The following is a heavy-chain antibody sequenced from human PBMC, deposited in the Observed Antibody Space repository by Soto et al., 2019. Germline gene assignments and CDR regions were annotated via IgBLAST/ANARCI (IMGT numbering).Heavy chain of an antibody. CDR1: GYSFSYYW. V-gene: IGHV5-51*01. J-gene: IGHJ3*02. CDR2: MYPDDSDI. D-gene: IGHD3-22*01. Sequence: PGESLKISCKTSGYSFSYYWIGWVRQMPGKGLEWMAIMYPDDSDIRYSPSFEAHVTISADKSTSTAFLQWSILKASDTAMYYCATAYVYDFENSNYYRDTFDIWGQGTLVTVSS. CDR3: ATAYVYDFENSNYYRDTFDI.